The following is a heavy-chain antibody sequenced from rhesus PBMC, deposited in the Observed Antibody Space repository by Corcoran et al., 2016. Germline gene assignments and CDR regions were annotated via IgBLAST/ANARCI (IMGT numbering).Heavy chain of an antibody. Sequence: QVQLQESGPGLVKPSETLSLTCAVSGYSISSNYWSWIRQHPGKGLEWIGYIYGSSWSTSYTPSLKFRVTISTATSKNQFSLKLSSVTAADTAMYYCARDSTGSWVYWGQGVLVTVSS. V-gene: IGHV4-147*01. D-gene: IGHD2-15*01. CDR1: GYSISSNY. CDR3: ARDSTGSWVY. CDR2: IYGSSWST. J-gene: IGHJ4*01.